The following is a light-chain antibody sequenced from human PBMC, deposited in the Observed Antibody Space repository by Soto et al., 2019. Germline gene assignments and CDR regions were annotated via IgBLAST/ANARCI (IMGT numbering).Light chain of an antibody. J-gene: IGLJ1*01. CDR1: KNDIGVYDF. CDR3: KSYAGSNTYV. CDR2: EVV. Sequence: QSALSKPPSASSSPGQSVTISCTGAKNDIGVYDFVSWYQHHPGKGPRLIIYEVVQRPSGVPDRFSGSKSGNTASLTVSGLQAADEADYFCKSYAGSNTYVFGSGTKVTVL. V-gene: IGLV2-8*01.